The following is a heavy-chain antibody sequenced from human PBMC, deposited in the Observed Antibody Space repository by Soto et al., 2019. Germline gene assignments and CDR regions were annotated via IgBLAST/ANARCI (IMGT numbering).Heavy chain of an antibody. V-gene: IGHV1-18*01. J-gene: IGHJ4*02. CDR3: VRDLDASWSYYTDF. CDR2: ISPYKGIT. D-gene: IGHD3-10*01. CDR1: GYTFSSIG. Sequence: QVQLVQSGAEVKKPGASVKVSCKAFGYTFSSIGITWVRQAPGQGLEWMGWISPYKGITHYAQRLQGRVTMTTDTSTSTAYMELRSLRSDDTAVYFCVRDLDASWSYYTDFWGQGTLVTVSS.